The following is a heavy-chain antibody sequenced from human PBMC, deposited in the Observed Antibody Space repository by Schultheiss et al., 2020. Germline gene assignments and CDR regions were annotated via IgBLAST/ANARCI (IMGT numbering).Heavy chain of an antibody. CDR3: ARGGSYNEFDY. D-gene: IGHD1-26*01. CDR2: IQSDGGDI. Sequence: GGSLRLSCAASGLSISNYGMHWVRQTAGQGLEWVAFIQSDGGDIDYADSVKGRFTISRDNGKNTLHLLMNSLRAEDTAVYYCARGGSYNEFDYWGQGTLVTVSS. J-gene: IGHJ4*02. CDR1: GLSISNYG. V-gene: IGHV3-30*02.